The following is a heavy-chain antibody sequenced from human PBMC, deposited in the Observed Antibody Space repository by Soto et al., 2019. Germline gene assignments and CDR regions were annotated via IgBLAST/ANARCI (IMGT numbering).Heavy chain of an antibody. D-gene: IGHD4-17*01. Sequence: ASVKVSCKASVYTFTGYYMHWVRQAPGQGLEWMGWINPNSGGTNYAQKFQGRVTMTRDTSISTAYMELSRLRSDDTAVYYCARGGIDYGGNSGGWFDPWGQGTLVTVSS. J-gene: IGHJ5*02. CDR2: INPNSGGT. CDR3: ARGGIDYGGNSGGWFDP. CDR1: VYTFTGYY. V-gene: IGHV1-2*02.